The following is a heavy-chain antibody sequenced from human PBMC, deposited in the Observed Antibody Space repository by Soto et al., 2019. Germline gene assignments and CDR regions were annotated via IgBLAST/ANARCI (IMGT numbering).Heavy chain of an antibody. D-gene: IGHD3-16*01. CDR1: GGSISSSNW. J-gene: IGHJ6*04. V-gene: IGHV4-4*02. CDR2: IYHSGST. CDR3: ARCHGAHXXXDYYGMDV. Sequence: PSETLSLTCAVSGGSISSSNWWSWVRQPPGKGLEWIGEIYHSGSTNYXXSLKSRVTISVDKSKNQFSLKLSSVTAADTAVYYCARCHGAHXXXDYYGMDVXGXGTTVTVSS.